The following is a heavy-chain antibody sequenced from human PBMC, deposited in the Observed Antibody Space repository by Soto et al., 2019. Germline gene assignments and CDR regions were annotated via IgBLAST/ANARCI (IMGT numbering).Heavy chain of an antibody. CDR1: GFTFCSYA. CDR2: ISGSGGST. Sequence: LRPSYAASGFTFCSYAISWVRQAPGKGLEWVSAISGSGGSTYYADSVKGRFTISRDKSKNTLYLQMNSLRAEDTAVYYCAKRSYGSGHFFDDWGQGTLVSVSS. D-gene: IGHD3-10*01. CDR3: AKRSYGSGHFFDD. J-gene: IGHJ4*02. V-gene: IGHV3-23*01.